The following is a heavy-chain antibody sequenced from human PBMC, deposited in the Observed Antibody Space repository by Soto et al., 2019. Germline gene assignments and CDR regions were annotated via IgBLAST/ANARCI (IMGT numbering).Heavy chain of an antibody. CDR2: ISFDGSNK. J-gene: IGHJ4*02. D-gene: IGHD1-26*01. V-gene: IGHV3-30-3*01. CDR3: ARSGGSYFGPFDY. Sequence: LRLSCAASGFTFSSYTMHWVRQTPGKGLEWVAVISFDGSNKFYADSVKGRFTISRDNSKNTLYLQMNSLRTEDTAVFYCARSGGSYFGPFDYWGQGTLVTVSS. CDR1: GFTFSSYT.